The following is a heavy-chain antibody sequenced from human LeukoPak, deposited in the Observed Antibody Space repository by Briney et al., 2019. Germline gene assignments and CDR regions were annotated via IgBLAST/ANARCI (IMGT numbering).Heavy chain of an antibody. D-gene: IGHD3-10*01. J-gene: IGHJ5*02. CDR1: GYTFTGYY. CDR3: ATYYYGSGSYYRFDP. CDR2: INPNSGGT. V-gene: IGHV1-2*02. Sequence: ASVKVSCKAPGYTFTGYYMHWVRQAPGQGHEWMGWINPNSGGTNYAQKFQGRVTMTRDTSISTAYMELSRLRSDDTAVYYCATYYYGSGSYYRFDPWGQGTLVTVSS.